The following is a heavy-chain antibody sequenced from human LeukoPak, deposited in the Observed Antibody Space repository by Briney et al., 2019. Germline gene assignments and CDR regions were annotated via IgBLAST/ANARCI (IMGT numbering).Heavy chain of an antibody. CDR1: GFTFSSYW. V-gene: IGHV3-7*01. D-gene: IGHD6-19*01. CDR3: ARDQQYSGGGYLGYRDV. Sequence: PGGSLRLSCAASGFTFSSYWMSWVRQAPGKGLEWVANIKQDGSEKYYVDSVKGRFTISRDNAKNSLYLQMNSLRAEDTAVYFCARDQQYSGGGYLGYRDVWGEGTTVTVSS. J-gene: IGHJ6*03. CDR2: IKQDGSEK.